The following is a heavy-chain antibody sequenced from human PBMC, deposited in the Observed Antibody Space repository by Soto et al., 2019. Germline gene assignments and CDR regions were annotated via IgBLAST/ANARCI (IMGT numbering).Heavy chain of an antibody. CDR3: ARDPPEFNSGFDS. V-gene: IGHV6-1*01. D-gene: IGHD1-26*01. CDR1: GDSVSNNGAT. J-gene: IGHJ4*02. CDR2: AYYRSRWQY. Sequence: PSQTRSLTCAICGDSVSNNGATWNWIRQSPSRGLEWLGRAYYRSRWQYDYAPSVRSRITINPDTSKNQFSLHLSSVTPEDTAVYYCARDPPEFNSGFDSWGQGSLVTVSS.